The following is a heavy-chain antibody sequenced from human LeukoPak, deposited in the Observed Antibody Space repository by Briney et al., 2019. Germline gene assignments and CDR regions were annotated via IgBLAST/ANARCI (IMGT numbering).Heavy chain of an antibody. CDR3: ARGEKQMYYYDSSGYRNY. CDR1: GYTFTSYD. V-gene: IGHV1-8*01. D-gene: IGHD3-22*01. CDR2: MNPNSGNT. Sequence: EASVKVSCKASGYTFTSYDINWVRQATGQGLEWMGWMNPNSGNTGYAQKFQGRVTMTRNTSISTAYMELSSLRSEDTAVYYCARGEKQMYYYDSSGYRNYWGQGTLVTVSS. J-gene: IGHJ4*02.